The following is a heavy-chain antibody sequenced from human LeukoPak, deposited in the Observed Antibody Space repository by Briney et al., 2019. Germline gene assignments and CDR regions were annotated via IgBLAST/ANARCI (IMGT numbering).Heavy chain of an antibody. CDR1: GYTFTSYG. Sequence: GASVKVSCKASGYTFTSYGISWVRQAPGQGLEWMGWISAYNGNTNYAQKFQGRVTITTDESTSTAYMELSSLRSEDTAVYYCARVSSSSSLYFDYWGQGTLVTVSS. V-gene: IGHV1-18*01. D-gene: IGHD6-6*01. CDR3: ARVSSSSSLYFDY. J-gene: IGHJ4*02. CDR2: ISAYNGNT.